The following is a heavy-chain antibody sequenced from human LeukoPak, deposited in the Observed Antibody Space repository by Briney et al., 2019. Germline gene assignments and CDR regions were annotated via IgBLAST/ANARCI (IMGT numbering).Heavy chain of an antibody. J-gene: IGHJ4*02. V-gene: IGHV3-30*02. CDR3: AKAFPIVVVPAAITHDY. Sequence: GRSPRLSCAASGFTFRSYEMNWVRQAPGKGLEWVAFIRYDGSNKYYADSVKGRFTISRDNSKNTLYLQMNSLRAEDTAVYYCAKAFPIVVVPAAITHDYWGQGTLVTVSS. CDR1: GFTFRSYE. CDR2: IRYDGSNK. D-gene: IGHD2-2*01.